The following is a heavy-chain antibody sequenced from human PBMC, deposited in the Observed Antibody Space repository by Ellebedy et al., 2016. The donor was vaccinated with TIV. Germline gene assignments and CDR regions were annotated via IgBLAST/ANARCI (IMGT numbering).Heavy chain of an antibody. CDR3: ARPRGITIFERILYFDL. CDR2: ISYGGNNE. J-gene: IGHJ2*01. V-gene: IGHV3-30*03. D-gene: IGHD3-3*01. Sequence: PGGSLRLSCAASGFTFTSYGMHWVRQAPGKGLEWVAVISYGGNNEDYADSVKGRFTTYRDNSQNTLFLQMDSLRVEDTAVYYCARPRGITIFERILYFDLWGRGTLVTVSS. CDR1: GFTFTSYG.